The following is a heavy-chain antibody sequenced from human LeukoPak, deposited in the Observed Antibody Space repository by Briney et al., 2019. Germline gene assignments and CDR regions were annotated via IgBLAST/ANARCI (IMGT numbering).Heavy chain of an antibody. V-gene: IGHV3-48*01. Sequence: GGSLRLSCAASGFTFSSYSMNWVRQAPGKGLEWVSYISSSSSTIYYADSVKGRFTISRDNSKNTLYLQMNSLRAEDTAVYYCAKDRIAAAEPNWFDPWGQGTLVTVSS. D-gene: IGHD6-13*01. CDR1: GFTFSSYS. CDR3: AKDRIAAAEPNWFDP. CDR2: ISSSSSTI. J-gene: IGHJ5*02.